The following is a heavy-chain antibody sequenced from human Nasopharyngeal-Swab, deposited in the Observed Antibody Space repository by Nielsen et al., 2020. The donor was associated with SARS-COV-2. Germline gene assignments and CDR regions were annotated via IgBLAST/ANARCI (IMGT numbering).Heavy chain of an antibody. CDR3: ARDRAYDSSGYGLY. J-gene: IGHJ4*02. CDR1: GYTFTSYG. Sequence: ASVKVSCKASGYTFTSYGISWVRQAPAQGLEWMGWISAYNGNTNYAQKLQGRVTMTTDTSTSTAYMELRSLRSDDTAVYYCARDRAYDSSGYGLYWGQGTLVTVSS. D-gene: IGHD3-22*01. V-gene: IGHV1-18*01. CDR2: ISAYNGNT.